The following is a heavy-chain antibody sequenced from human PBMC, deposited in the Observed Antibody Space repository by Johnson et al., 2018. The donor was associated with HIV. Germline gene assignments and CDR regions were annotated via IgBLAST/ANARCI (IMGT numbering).Heavy chain of an antibody. J-gene: IGHJ3*01. V-gene: IGHV3-30*04. CDR3: AKDAWGAVTDSLDV. CDR2: ISYDGSNK. D-gene: IGHD4-17*01. Sequence: VQLVESGGGLVKPGGSLRLSCAASRFTFSSYAMHWVRQAPGKGLEWVAVISYDGSNKYYADSVKGRFTISRDNSKNTLYLQMNSLRAEDTAVYYCAKDAWGAVTDSLDVWGRGTMVTVSS. CDR1: RFTFSSYA.